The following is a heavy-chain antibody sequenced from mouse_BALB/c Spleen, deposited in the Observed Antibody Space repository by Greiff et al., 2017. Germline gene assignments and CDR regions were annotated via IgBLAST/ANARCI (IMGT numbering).Heavy chain of an antibody. D-gene: IGHD1-2*01. J-gene: IGHJ4*01. CDR3: ARSGTTATSYAMDY. CDR2: ISSGSSTI. Sequence: EVKLEESGGGLVQPGGSRKLSCAASGFTFSSFGMHWVRQAPEKGLEWVAYISSGSSTIYYADTVKGRFTISRDNPKNTLFLQMTSLRSEDTAMYYCARSGTTATSYAMDYWGQGTSVTVSS. V-gene: IGHV5-17*02. CDR1: GFTFSSFG.